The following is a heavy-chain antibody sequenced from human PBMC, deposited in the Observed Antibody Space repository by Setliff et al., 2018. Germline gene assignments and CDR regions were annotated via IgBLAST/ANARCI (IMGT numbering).Heavy chain of an antibody. CDR2: INPNSGGT. CDR3: ARVYYDSSGSGLDI. D-gene: IGHD3-22*01. V-gene: IGHV1-2*02. J-gene: IGHJ3*02. CDR1: GYTFTTYA. Sequence: ASVKVSCKASGYTFTTYAISWMRQAPGQGLEWMGWINPNSGGTNYAQKFQGRVTMTRDTSISTAYMELSRLRSDDTAVYYCARVYYDSSGSGLDIWGQGTMVTVS.